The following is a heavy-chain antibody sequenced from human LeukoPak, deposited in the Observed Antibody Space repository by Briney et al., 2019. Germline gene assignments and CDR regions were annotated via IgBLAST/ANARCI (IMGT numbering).Heavy chain of an antibody. CDR2: FDPEDGET. CDR3: ATAYSSSWALDY. D-gene: IGHD6-13*01. V-gene: IGHV1-24*01. Sequence: ASVKVSCKVSGYTLTELSTHWVRQAPGKGLEWMGGFDPEDGETIYAQKFQGRVTMTEDTSTDTAYMELSSLRSEDTAVYYCATAYSSSWALDYWGQGTLVTVSS. CDR1: GYTLTELS. J-gene: IGHJ4*02.